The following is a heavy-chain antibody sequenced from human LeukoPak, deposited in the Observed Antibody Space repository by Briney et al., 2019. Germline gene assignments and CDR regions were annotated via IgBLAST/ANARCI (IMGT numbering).Heavy chain of an antibody. Sequence: PSETLSLTCSVSGASISSYYWSWIRQSPGKGLEWIGYIYNSGTTNYNPSLKSRVSISKDVSKNQFSLRVTSVTAADTAVYYCARDSSGSDAFDIWGQGTMVTVSS. V-gene: IGHV4-59*01. CDR2: IYNSGTT. D-gene: IGHD3-3*01. CDR1: GASISSYY. J-gene: IGHJ3*02. CDR3: ARDSSGSDAFDI.